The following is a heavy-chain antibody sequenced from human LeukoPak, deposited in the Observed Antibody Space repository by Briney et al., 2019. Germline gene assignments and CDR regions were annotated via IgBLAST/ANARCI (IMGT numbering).Heavy chain of an antibody. CDR3: ARDSSWAFDC. D-gene: IGHD6-13*01. V-gene: IGHV3-66*01. Sequence: GGSLRLSCVASGXNVSSTYMNWVRQAPGKGLEWVSLINSGGTTYYPDSVKGRFTIARDNSKNTLFLQMNSLRDEDTAVYFCARDSSWAFDCWGQGTLVTVSS. CDR2: INSGGTT. J-gene: IGHJ4*02. CDR1: GXNVSSTY.